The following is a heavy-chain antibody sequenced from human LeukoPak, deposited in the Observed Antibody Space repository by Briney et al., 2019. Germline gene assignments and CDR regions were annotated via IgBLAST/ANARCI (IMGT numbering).Heavy chain of an antibody. D-gene: IGHD6-6*01. CDR3: ARTTLSSSPYFDY. V-gene: IGHV4-4*09. J-gene: IGHJ4*02. Sequence: SETMSLTCTVSGGSISSYYWSWIRQPPGKGLGWIGYIYTSGSTNYNPSLKSRVTISVDTSKNQFSLKLSSVTAADTAVYYCARTTLSSSPYFDYWGQGTLVTVSS. CDR2: IYTSGST. CDR1: GGSISSYY.